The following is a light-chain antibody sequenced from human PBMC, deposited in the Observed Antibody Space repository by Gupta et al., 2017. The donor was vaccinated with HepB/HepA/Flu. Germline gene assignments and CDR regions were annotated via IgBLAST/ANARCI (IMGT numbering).Light chain of an antibody. V-gene: IGKV4-1*01. Sequence: DIVLPHPPDSLAVSLGERATINCKSSQSVLYSSNNKNYLAWYQQKPGQPPKLLIYWASTRESGVPDRFSGSGSGTDFTLTISSLQAEDVAVYYCQQYYSTPWTFGQGTKVEIK. CDR1: QSVLYSSNNKNY. CDR2: WAS. CDR3: QQYYSTPWT. J-gene: IGKJ1*01.